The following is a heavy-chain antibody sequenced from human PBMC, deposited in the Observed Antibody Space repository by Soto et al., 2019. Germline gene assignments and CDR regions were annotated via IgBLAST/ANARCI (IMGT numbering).Heavy chain of an antibody. V-gene: IGHV1-69*01. CDR2: IIPIFGIG. J-gene: IGHJ6*02. Sequence: QVQLVQSGAEVKKPESSVKVSCKASGGTFNRYAISWVRQAPGQGLEWVGGIIPIFGIGNDAQRFQGRVTITADESTGTAYMELSSLRSEDTGVYYCARSAITLFGVVSIPPHYYSEMDVWGQGTTVNVSS. CDR1: GGTFNRYA. CDR3: ARSAITLFGVVSIPPHYYSEMDV. D-gene: IGHD3-3*01.